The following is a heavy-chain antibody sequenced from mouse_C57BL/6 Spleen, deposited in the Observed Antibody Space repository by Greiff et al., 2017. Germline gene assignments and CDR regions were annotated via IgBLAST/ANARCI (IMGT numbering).Heavy chain of an antibody. Sequence: QVQLKESGAELVKPGASVKISCKASGYAFSSYWMNWVKQRPGKGLECIGQIYPGDGDTNYNGKFKGKATLTADKSSSTAYMQLSSLTSEDSAVYFCARDYDKNAMDYWGQGTSVTVSS. CDR2: IYPGDGDT. J-gene: IGHJ4*01. CDR3: ARDYDKNAMDY. CDR1: GYAFSSYW. V-gene: IGHV1-80*01. D-gene: IGHD2-4*01.